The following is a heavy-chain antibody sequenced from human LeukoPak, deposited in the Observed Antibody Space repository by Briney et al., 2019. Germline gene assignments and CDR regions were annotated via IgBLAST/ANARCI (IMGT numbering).Heavy chain of an antibody. Sequence: PGGSLRLSCAASGFTVSSNYMSWVRQAPGKGLEWVSVIYSGGSTYYADSVKGRFTISRGNSKNTLYLQMNSLRAEDTAVYYCARVGGYMVRGVILWGQGTLVTVSS. CDR3: ARVGGYMVRGVIL. J-gene: IGHJ4*02. CDR1: GFTVSSNY. V-gene: IGHV3-53*01. D-gene: IGHD3-10*01. CDR2: IYSGGST.